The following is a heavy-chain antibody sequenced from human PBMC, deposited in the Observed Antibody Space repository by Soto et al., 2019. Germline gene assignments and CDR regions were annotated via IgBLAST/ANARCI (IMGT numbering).Heavy chain of an antibody. V-gene: IGHV2-5*01. J-gene: IGHJ3*02. Sequence: QITLKESGPTLVNPTQTLTLTCTFSGFSISRQGEGVGWIRQPPGKALEGLASIYWNDDTRYRPSLERRLTITKDTSKNQVVLMMTNMDPVDTATYYCAHRLSHYFGGGRSAFDIWGQGTMLTVSS. CDR2: IYWNDDT. CDR3: AHRLSHYFGGGRSAFDI. D-gene: IGHD4-17*01. CDR1: GFSISRQGEG.